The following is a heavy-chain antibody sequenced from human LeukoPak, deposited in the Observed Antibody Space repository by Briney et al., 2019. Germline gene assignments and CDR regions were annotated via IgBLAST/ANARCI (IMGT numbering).Heavy chain of an antibody. CDR3: TRGYTSGYFFVY. D-gene: IGHD3-22*01. CDR1: GFIFSSYG. Sequence: PGRSLRLSCAASGFIFSSYGMHWVRQAPGKGLVWVSGMNTDGSTTRHADSVKGRFTISRDNAKNTLYLQMNSLRAEDTAVYYCTRGYTSGYFFVYWGQGTLVTVSS. J-gene: IGHJ4*02. CDR2: MNTDGSTT. V-gene: IGHV3-74*01.